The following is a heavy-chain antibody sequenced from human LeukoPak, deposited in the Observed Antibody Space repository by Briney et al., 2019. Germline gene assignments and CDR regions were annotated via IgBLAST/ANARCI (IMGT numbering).Heavy chain of an antibody. CDR3: ARGLLDTMVRGVIHYYYGMDV. CDR2: INHSGST. J-gene: IGHJ6*04. Sequence: PSKTLSLTCAVYGGSFSGYYWSWIRPPPGKGLEWIGEINHSGSTNYNPSLKSRVTISVDTSKNQFSLKLSSVTAADTAVYYCARGLLDTMVRGVIHYYYGMDVWGKGTTVTVSS. V-gene: IGHV4-34*01. CDR1: GGSFSGYY. D-gene: IGHD3-10*01.